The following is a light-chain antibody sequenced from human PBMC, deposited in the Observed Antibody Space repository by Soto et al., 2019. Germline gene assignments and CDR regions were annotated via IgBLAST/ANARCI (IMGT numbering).Light chain of an antibody. CDR3: QHYGSPLT. J-gene: IGKJ4*01. CDR2: GAS. CDR1: QSVRSSY. Sequence: EIVLTHSPGTPSLSPGGRATLSCRASQSVRSSYLAWYQQRPGQAPRLLIFGASFRATGIPDRFSGSGSGTDFTLTISRLEPEDFAVYYCQHYGSPLTFGGGTKVDIK. V-gene: IGKV3-20*01.